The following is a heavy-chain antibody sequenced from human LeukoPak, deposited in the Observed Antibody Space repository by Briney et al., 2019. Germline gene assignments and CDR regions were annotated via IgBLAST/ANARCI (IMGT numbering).Heavy chain of an antibody. CDR2: ITPIFGTA. CDR3: ARAHVEMATTGVYYYYMDV. J-gene: IGHJ6*03. Sequence: SVKVSCKASGGTFSSYAISWVRQAPGQGLEWMGGITPIFGTANYAQKFQGRVTITTDESTSTAYMELSSLRSEDTAVYYCARAHVEMATTGVYYYYMDVWGKGTTVTVSS. D-gene: IGHD5-24*01. V-gene: IGHV1-69*05. CDR1: GGTFSSYA.